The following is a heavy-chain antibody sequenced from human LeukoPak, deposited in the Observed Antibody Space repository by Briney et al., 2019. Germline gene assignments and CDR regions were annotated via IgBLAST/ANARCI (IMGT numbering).Heavy chain of an antibody. D-gene: IGHD3-10*01. J-gene: IGHJ5*02. V-gene: IGHV4-30-4*01. Sequence: SETLSLTCTVSGGSISSGDYYWSWIRQPPGKGLEGIGYIYYSGSTYYNPSLKSRVTISVDTSKCQFSLKLSSVTAADTAVYYCARGYYGSGSYEPWGQGTLVTVSS. CDR3: ARGYYGSGSYEP. CDR2: IYYSGST. CDR1: GGSISSGDYY.